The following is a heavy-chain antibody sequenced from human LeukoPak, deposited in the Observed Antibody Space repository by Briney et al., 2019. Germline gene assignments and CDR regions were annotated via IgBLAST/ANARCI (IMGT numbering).Heavy chain of an antibody. J-gene: IGHJ6*03. Sequence: PGGSLRLSCAASGFTFDDYGMSWVRQAPGKGLEWVSSISTSSSYIYYADSVKGRFTISRDNAKNSLYLQMSSLRAEDTAVYYCARATWDPNYYYYMDVWGKGTTVTISS. CDR2: ISTSSSYI. CDR3: ARATWDPNYYYYMDV. CDR1: GFTFDDYG. V-gene: IGHV3-21*01. D-gene: IGHD1-26*01.